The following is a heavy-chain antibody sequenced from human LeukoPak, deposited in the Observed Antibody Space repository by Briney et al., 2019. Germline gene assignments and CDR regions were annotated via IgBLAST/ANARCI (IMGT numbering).Heavy chain of an antibody. CDR3: ARGENNYGYYYFDY. V-gene: IGHV3-21*01. CDR2: ISRSSNYI. J-gene: IGHJ4*02. Sequence: GGSLRVSCAASGFTFSSYSMNWVRQAPGKGLKWVSSISRSSNYIYYADSVKGRFTISRDNAKNSLYLQINSLRAEDTSVYYCARGENNYGYYYFDYWGQGTLVTVSS. CDR1: GFTFSSYS. D-gene: IGHD5-24*01.